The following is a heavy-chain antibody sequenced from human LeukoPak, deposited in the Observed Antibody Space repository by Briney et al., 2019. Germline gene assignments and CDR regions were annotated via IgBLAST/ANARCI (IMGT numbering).Heavy chain of an antibody. CDR1: GFTFSGYS. CDR2: ISSSSINI. J-gene: IGHJ4*02. Sequence: PGGSLRLSCATSGFTFSGYSMNWVRQAPGKGLEWISYISSSSINIHYGDSVKGRFTISRDNAENSLYLQMNSLRAEDTAVYYCARDLELYSSGGFVDYWGQGTLVTVSS. V-gene: IGHV3-48*01. D-gene: IGHD6-25*01. CDR3: ARDLELYSSGGFVDY.